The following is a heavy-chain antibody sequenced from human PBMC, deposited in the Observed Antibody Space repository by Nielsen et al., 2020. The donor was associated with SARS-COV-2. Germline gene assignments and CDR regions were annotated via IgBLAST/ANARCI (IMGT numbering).Heavy chain of an antibody. CDR3: ASLGFDY. CDR2: INHSGTT. V-gene: IGHV4-34*08. J-gene: IGHJ4*02. CDR1: GGTFSDYY. D-gene: IGHD7-27*01. Sequence: SETLSLTCAVYGGTFSDYYWSWIRQPPGKGLEWIGEINHSGTTNYNPSLKSRVTISIDTSKIHFSLKLRSVTAADSAVYFCASLGFDYWGQGSPVTVSS.